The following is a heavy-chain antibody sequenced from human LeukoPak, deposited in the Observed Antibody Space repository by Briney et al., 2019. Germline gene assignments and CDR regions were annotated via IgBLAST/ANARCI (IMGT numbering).Heavy chain of an antibody. Sequence: GGALRLGCGVPGHSFINYVMAWGRQARGKGLEWVAFISYDGRNKYYADSVKGRFTISRDNAKNSLYLQMNSLRAEDTAVYYCARDLSGPSVYWGQGTLVTVSS. CDR3: ARDLSGPSVY. D-gene: IGHD2-15*01. V-gene: IGHV3-30*12. CDR2: ISYDGRNK. J-gene: IGHJ4*02. CDR1: GHSFINYV.